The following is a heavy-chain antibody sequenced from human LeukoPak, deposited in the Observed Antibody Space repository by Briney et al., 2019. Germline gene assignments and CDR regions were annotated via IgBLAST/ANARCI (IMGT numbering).Heavy chain of an antibody. J-gene: IGHJ4*02. CDR3: ARMLYYDFWSGAPFDY. D-gene: IGHD3-3*01. Sequence: GASVKVSCKASGYTFTSYYMHWVRQAPGQGLEWMGIINPSGGSTSYAQKFQGRVTMTRDMFTSTVYMELSSLRSEDTAVYYCARMLYYDFWSGAPFDYWGQGTLVTVSS. CDR1: GYTFTSYY. V-gene: IGHV1-46*01. CDR2: INPSGGST.